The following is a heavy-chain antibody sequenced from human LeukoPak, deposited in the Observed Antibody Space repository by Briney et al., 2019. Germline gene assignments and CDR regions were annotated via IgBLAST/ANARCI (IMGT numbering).Heavy chain of an antibody. V-gene: IGHV3-23*01. Sequence: GGSLRLSCAVSGFTFSNYGMSWVRQAPGMGVEGVSAIADGGETTYYADSVKGRFTISRDYSKNTLYLQMNSLRAEDTAVYYCARKAARTSGYDYWGQGILVTVSS. CDR3: ARKAARTSGYDY. D-gene: IGHD3-22*01. CDR2: IADGGETT. J-gene: IGHJ4*02. CDR1: GFTFSNYG.